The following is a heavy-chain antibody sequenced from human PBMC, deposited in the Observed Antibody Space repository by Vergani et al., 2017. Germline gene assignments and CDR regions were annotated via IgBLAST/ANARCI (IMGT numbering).Heavy chain of an antibody. CDR3: ARDAYYDSSGYYSYYFDY. J-gene: IGHJ4*02. CDR1: GFTFSSYS. D-gene: IGHD3-22*01. Sequence: VQLVESGGGVVKPGGSLRLSCAASGFTFSSYSMNWVRQAPGKGLEWVSSISSSSSYIYYADSVKGRFTISRDNAKNSLYLQMNSLRAEDTAVYYCARDAYYDSSGYYSYYFDYGGQGTLVTVSS. V-gene: IGHV3-21*01. CDR2: ISSSSSYI.